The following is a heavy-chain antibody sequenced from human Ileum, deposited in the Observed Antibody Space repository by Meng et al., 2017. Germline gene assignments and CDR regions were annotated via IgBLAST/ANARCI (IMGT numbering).Heavy chain of an antibody. V-gene: IGHV4-34*01. CDR2: INHSGNT. CDR3: ARGREQQLVRGFGY. CDR1: GGAFSGYY. D-gene: IGHD6-6*01. J-gene: IGHJ4*02. Sequence: QVHLKPVAAGLFNPSRTLSLTCVVYGGAFSGYYCSWLRQHPGKGLEWIGEINHSGNTNYNPSLKSRVTLSLDTSKNHFSLNLTSVTAADTAVYYCARGREQQLVRGFGYWGQGTLVTVSS.